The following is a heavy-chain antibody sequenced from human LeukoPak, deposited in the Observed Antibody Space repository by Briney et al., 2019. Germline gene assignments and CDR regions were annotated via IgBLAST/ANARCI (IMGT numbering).Heavy chain of an antibody. CDR2: IYHSGST. V-gene: IGHV4-59*12. J-gene: IGHJ3*02. CDR1: GGSISSYY. Sequence: SETLSLTCTVSGGSISSYYWSWLRQPPGKGLEWIGYIYHSGSTYYNPSLKSRVTISVDRSKNQFSLKLSSVTAADTAVYYCARGGNGYFSNAFDIWGQGTMVTVSS. CDR3: ARGGNGYFSNAFDI. D-gene: IGHD5-18*01.